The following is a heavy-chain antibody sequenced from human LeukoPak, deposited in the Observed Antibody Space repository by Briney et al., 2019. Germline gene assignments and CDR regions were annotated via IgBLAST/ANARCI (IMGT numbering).Heavy chain of an antibody. V-gene: IGHV3-21*01. CDR1: GFTFRSYN. CDR2: IHSSDSYI. CDR3: ARGVLGYGRNDAFDI. D-gene: IGHD4-23*01. Sequence: GGPLSLSCPASGFTFRSYNMNGFPQPPGKGRKWVSSIHSSDSYINYADSVRGRFTISRDNAKSSLYLQMNSLRAEDTAVYYCARGVLGYGRNDAFDIWGQGTMVTVSS. J-gene: IGHJ3*02.